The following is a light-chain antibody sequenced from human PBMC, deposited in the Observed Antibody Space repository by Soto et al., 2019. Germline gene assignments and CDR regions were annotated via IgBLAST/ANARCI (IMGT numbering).Light chain of an antibody. CDR3: GAWYDNLHGV. Sequence: QLVLTQPPSVSGTPGQTVTISCSGSSSNIGSNGVHWYQQLPGTAPKVLIHTSDQRPSAVPDRFSGSKSGTSASLAISGLQSEDEAEYFCGAWYDNLHGVFGGGTKLTVL. CDR2: TSD. V-gene: IGLV1-44*01. CDR1: SSNIGSNG. J-gene: IGLJ2*01.